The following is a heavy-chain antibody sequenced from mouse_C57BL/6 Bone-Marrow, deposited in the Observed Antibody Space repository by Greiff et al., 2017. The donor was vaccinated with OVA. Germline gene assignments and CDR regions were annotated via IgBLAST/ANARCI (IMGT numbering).Heavy chain of an antibody. Sequence: EVKLLESGPGLVKPSQSLSLTCSVTGYSITSGYYWNWIRQFPGNKLEWMGYISYDGSNNYNPSLKNRISITRDTSKNQFFLKLNSVTTEDTATYYCARFGDYHWYFDVWGTGTTVTVSS. CDR3: ARFGDYHWYFDV. CDR2: ISYDGSN. V-gene: IGHV3-6*01. CDR1: GYSITSGYY. D-gene: IGHD2-13*01. J-gene: IGHJ1*03.